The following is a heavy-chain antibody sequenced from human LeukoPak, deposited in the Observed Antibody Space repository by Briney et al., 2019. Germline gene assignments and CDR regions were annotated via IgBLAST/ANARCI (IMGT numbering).Heavy chain of an antibody. D-gene: IGHD1/OR15-1a*01. CDR3: ARCAGTPQYYYFYYYMDV. J-gene: IGHJ6*03. V-gene: IGHV3-21*01. CDR1: GFTFSSYS. Sequence: PGGSLRLSCAASGFTFSSYSMNWVRQAPGKGLEWVSSISSSSSYIYYADSVKGRFTISRDNAKNSLYLQMNSLRAEDTAVYYCARCAGTPQYYYFYYYMDVWGKGTTVTVSS. CDR2: ISSSSSYI.